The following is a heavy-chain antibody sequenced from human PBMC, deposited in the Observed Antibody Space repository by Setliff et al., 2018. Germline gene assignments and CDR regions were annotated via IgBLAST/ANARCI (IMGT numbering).Heavy chain of an antibody. V-gene: IGHV1-18*01. Sequence: ASVKVSCKASGYAFRNYAFAWVRQAPGQGLEWVGWISVYNGDTNYAQKFQGRVTLTTDTSTSTAYMELRSLTSDDSAFYYCARAPSVELVTIRTNSWFTYWGQGTLVTV. D-gene: IGHD5-18*01. CDR3: ARAPSVELVTIRTNSWFTY. CDR2: ISVYNGDT. J-gene: IGHJ4*02. CDR1: GYAFRNYA.